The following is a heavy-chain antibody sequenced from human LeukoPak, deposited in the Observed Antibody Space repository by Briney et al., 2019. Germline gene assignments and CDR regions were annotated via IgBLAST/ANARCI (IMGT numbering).Heavy chain of an antibody. CDR2: ISAYNGNT. CDR3: ASPGSGGPRGYYYGMDV. V-gene: IGHV1-18*01. J-gene: IGHJ6*02. D-gene: IGHD3-10*01. Sequence: ASVKVSCKASGYTFTSYGICWVRQAPGQGLEWMGWISAYNGNTNYAQKLQGRVTMTTDTSTSTAYMELRSLRSDDTAVYYCASPGSGGPRGYYYGMDVWGQGTTVTVSS. CDR1: GYTFTSYG.